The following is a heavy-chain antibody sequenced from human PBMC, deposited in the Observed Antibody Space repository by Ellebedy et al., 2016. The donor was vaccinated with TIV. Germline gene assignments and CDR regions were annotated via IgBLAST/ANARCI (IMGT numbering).Heavy chain of an antibody. J-gene: IGHJ5*02. CDR1: GFTFSNYG. V-gene: IGHV3-30*02. D-gene: IGHD2-21*02. CDR2: IRYDGNSE. Sequence: PGGSLRLSCAASGFTFSNYGMHWVRQAPGKGLEWVAFIRYDGNSEYYADSVKGRFTISRDNSKTTLYLQVNSLRAEDAAVYYCANEPTAGDPFWFDPWGQGPFFIVSS. CDR3: ANEPTAGDPFWFDP.